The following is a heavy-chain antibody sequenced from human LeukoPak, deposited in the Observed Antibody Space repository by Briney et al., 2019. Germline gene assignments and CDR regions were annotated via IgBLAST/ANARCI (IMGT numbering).Heavy chain of an antibody. V-gene: IGHV1-69*04. J-gene: IGHJ4*02. CDR1: GGTFSSYA. D-gene: IGHD5-18*01. Sequence: GASVKVSCKASGGTFSSYAISWVRQAPGQGLEWMGRIIPIFGIANYAQKFQGRVTITADKSTSTAYMELSSLRSEDTAVYYCARDGRRGYSYGSPSYFYYWGQGTLVTVSS. CDR3: ARDGRRGYSYGSPSYFYY. CDR2: IIPIFGIA.